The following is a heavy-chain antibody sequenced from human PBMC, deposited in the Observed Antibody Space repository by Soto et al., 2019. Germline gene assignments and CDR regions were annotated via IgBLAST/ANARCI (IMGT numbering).Heavy chain of an antibody. CDR3: ARLGHDYSNSGMDV. V-gene: IGHV5-10-1*01. CDR1: GYSFSTYL. CDR2: IDPAESDS. J-gene: IGHJ6*02. Sequence: GESLKISCKASGYSFSTYLISWVRQMPGKGLEYMGKIDPAESDSNYSPSFQGHVTISVDKPISTAYLQWSSLKASDTATYYCARLGHDYSNSGMDVWGQGTTVTRLL. D-gene: IGHD4-4*01.